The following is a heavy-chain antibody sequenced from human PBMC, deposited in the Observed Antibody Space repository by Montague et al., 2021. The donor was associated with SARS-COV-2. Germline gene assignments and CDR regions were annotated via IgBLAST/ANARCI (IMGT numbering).Heavy chain of an antibody. D-gene: IGHD5-18*01. CDR2: IYYTENT. Sequence: SETLSLTCTVSGGSISNSIYYWDWVRQPPGKGLEWIGSIYYTENTYYNPSLKSRVTISIDTSKNQFSLKLSSVTAADTAVYYCARPGSGYSYGSGAFDYWGQGTQVTVSS. V-gene: IGHV4-39*01. CDR1: GGSISNSIYY. CDR3: ARPGSGYSYGSGAFDY. J-gene: IGHJ4*02.